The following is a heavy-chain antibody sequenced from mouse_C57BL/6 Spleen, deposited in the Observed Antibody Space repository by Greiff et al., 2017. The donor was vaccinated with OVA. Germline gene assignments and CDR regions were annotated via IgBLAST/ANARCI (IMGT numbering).Heavy chain of an antibody. CDR3: ARSPDWGRYFDV. CDR1: GYAFSSYW. CDR2: IYPGDGDT. D-gene: IGHD2-4*01. Sequence: QVQLQQSGAELVKPGASVKISCKASGYAFSSYWMNWVKQRPGKGLEWIGQIYPGDGDTNYNGKFTGKATLTADKSSSTAYMQLRSLTSEDSAVYFCARSPDWGRYFDVWGTGTTVTVSS. J-gene: IGHJ1*03. V-gene: IGHV1-80*01.